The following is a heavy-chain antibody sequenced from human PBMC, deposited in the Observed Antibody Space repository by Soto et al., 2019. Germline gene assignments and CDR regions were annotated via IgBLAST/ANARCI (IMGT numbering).Heavy chain of an antibody. D-gene: IGHD3-10*01. CDR3: TTFGLYYYYGMDV. CDR2: IRSKAYGGTT. Sequence: LRLSCTASGFTFGDYAMSWVRQAPGKGLEWVGFIRSKAYGGTTEYAASVKGRFTISRDDSKSIAYLQMNSLKTEDTAVYYCTTFGLYYYYGMDVWGQGTTVTVSS. J-gene: IGHJ6*02. V-gene: IGHV3-49*04. CDR1: GFTFGDYA.